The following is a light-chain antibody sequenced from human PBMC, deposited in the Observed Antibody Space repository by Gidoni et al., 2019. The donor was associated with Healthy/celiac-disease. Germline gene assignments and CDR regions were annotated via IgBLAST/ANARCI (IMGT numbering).Light chain of an antibody. CDR2: AAS. V-gene: IGKV1-8*01. J-gene: IGKJ1*01. Sequence: VSITCRASQGISSYLAWYQQKPGKAPKLLIYAASTLQRGVPSRSSGSGSGTDFTLTISCLQSEDFATYYCQQYYSYPQTFGQXTKVEIK. CDR3: QQYYSYPQT. CDR1: QGISSY.